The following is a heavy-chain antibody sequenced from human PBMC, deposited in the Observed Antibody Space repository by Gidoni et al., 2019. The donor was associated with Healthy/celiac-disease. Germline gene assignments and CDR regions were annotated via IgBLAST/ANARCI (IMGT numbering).Heavy chain of an antibody. D-gene: IGHD3-16*02. CDR2: INAGNGNT. Sequence: QVQLVQSGAEVKKPGASVKASCKASGYTFTSYAMHWVRQAPGQRLEWMGWINAGNGNTKYSQKFQGRVTITRDTSASTAYMELSSLRSEDTAVYYCVVWGSYRSFDYWGQGTLVTVSS. J-gene: IGHJ4*02. V-gene: IGHV1-3*01. CDR1: GYTFTSYA. CDR3: VVWGSYRSFDY.